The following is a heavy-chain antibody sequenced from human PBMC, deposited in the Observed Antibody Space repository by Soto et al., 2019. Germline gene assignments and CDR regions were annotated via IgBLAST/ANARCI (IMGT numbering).Heavy chain of an antibody. J-gene: IGHJ6*02. CDR1: EGTFSSHT. Sequence: SVNVSCKASEGTFSSHTITWVRQAPGQGRERMGGIIPLFVTANYAQKFQGQVTISADKSISTAYLQWSSLKASDTAMYYCARLGAYSYGSGHQTPGGYNYGMDVWGQAFTVTV. V-gene: IGHV1-69*06. CDR2: IIPLFVTA. CDR3: ARLGAYSYGSGHQTPGGYNYGMDV. D-gene: IGHD5-18*01.